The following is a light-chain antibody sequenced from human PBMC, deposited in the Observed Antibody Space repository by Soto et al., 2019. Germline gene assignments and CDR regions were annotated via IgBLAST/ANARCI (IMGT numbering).Light chain of an antibody. Sequence: QSALTQPASVSGSPGQSITISCTGTSSDVGSYNLVSWYQQHPGKAPKLMIYEGSKRPSGVSNRFSGSKSGNTASLTISGLQAEDEADDYCCSYAGSSTFGAVFGGVTKLTVL. V-gene: IGLV2-23*03. CDR1: SSDVGSYNL. J-gene: IGLJ2*01. CDR3: CSYAGSSTFGAV. CDR2: EGS.